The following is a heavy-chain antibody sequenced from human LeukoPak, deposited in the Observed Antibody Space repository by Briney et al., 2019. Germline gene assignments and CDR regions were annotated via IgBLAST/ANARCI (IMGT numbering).Heavy chain of an antibody. CDR3: ATKPYGILT. CDR2: IIPILGIA. Sequence: ASVKVSCKASGGTFSSYAISWVRQAPGQGLEWMGRIIPILGIANYAQKFQGRVTITADKSTSTAYMELRSLTSDDTAVYYCATKPYGILTWSQGTLVTVSS. J-gene: IGHJ5*02. D-gene: IGHD3-9*01. V-gene: IGHV1-69*04. CDR1: GGTFSSYA.